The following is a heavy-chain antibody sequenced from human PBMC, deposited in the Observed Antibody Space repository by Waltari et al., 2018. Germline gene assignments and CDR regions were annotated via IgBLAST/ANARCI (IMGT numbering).Heavy chain of an antibody. D-gene: IGHD3-10*01. Sequence: EVELVQSGSEVRKPGATVKISCKASGYTFMDSFMPWVQQAPGKGLEWSGRIDPEDGETVYSEKFQGRVTITADTSTDTAYMELSSLTSGDTAVYYCAPLPGGSGQTFDYWGQGTLVTVSS. CDR1: GYTFMDSF. CDR2: IDPEDGET. J-gene: IGHJ4*02. CDR3: APLPGGSGQTFDY. V-gene: IGHV1-69-2*01.